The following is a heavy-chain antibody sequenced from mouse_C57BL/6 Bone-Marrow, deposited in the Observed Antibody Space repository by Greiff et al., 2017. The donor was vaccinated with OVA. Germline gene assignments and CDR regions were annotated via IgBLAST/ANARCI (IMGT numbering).Heavy chain of an antibody. Sequence: EVKLQESGGGLVQPGGSLSLSCAASGFTFTDYYMSWVRQPPGKALEWLGFIRNKANGSTTEYSAYVKGRFTISRYNSQSILYLQMNALRAEDSATYYCARYNYSAWFAYWGQGTLVTVSA. CDR3: ARYNYSAWFAY. CDR1: GFTFTDYY. CDR2: IRNKANGSTT. V-gene: IGHV7-3*01. D-gene: IGHD1-1*01. J-gene: IGHJ3*01.